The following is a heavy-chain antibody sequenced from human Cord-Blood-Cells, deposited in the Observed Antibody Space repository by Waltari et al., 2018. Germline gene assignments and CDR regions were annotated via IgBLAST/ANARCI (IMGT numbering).Heavy chain of an antibody. J-gene: IGHJ4*02. V-gene: IGHV4-39*01. CDR2: IYYSGST. Sequence: QLQLQESGPGLVKPSETLSLTCTVSGGSLSSSSYYWGWIRQPPGKGLEWIGSIYYSGSTYYNPSLKSRVTISVDTSKNQFSLKRSSVTAADTAVYYCASVRFLEWLLYYWGQGTLVTVSS. D-gene: IGHD3-3*01. CDR3: ASVRFLEWLLYY. CDR1: GGSLSSSSYY.